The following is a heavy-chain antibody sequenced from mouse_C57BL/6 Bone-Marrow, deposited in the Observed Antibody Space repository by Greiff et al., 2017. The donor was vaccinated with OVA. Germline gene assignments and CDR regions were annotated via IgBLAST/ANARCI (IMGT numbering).Heavy chain of an antibody. CDR1: GYTFTSYW. D-gene: IGHD1-1*01. V-gene: IGHV1-69*01. J-gene: IGHJ3*01. CDR2: IDPSDSYT. CDR3: ARNYGSFAWFAY. Sequence: VPLQPPVAALVLPGASVKLSCKASGYTFTSYWMHWVKQRPGQGLEWIGEIDPSDSYTNYNQKFKGKSTLTVDKSSSTAYMQLSSLTSEDSAVYYCARNYGSFAWFAYWGQGTLVTVSA.